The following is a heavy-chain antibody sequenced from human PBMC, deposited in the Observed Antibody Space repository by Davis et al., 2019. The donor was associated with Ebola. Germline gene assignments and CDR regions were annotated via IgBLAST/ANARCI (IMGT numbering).Heavy chain of an antibody. V-gene: IGHV2-70*11. CDR2: IDWDDDR. D-gene: IGHD2-15*01. CDR1: GFSLSTSGMC. J-gene: IGHJ6*04. CDR3: ARNVVVVDPRGYYYYGMDV. Sequence: SGPTLVKLTHTLTLTCTFSGFSLSTSGMCVSWIRQPPGKALEWFARIDWDDDRYYSSALKTRLAISKDTSKTQVVLTMTNMEPVDTATYYCARNVVVVDPRGYYYYGMDVWGKGTTVTVSS.